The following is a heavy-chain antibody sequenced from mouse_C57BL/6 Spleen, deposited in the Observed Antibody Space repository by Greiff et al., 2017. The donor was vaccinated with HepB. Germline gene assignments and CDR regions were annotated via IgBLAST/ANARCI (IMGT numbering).Heavy chain of an antibody. J-gene: IGHJ3*01. CDR3: ARWRVYDYDEGFAY. CDR2: IYPGSGST. V-gene: IGHV1-55*01. D-gene: IGHD2-4*01. CDR1: GYTFTSYW. Sequence: QVQLQQPGAELVKPGASVKMSCKASGYTFTSYWITWVKQRPGQGLEWIGDIYPGSGSTNYNEKFKSKATMTVDTSSSTAYMQLSSLTAEDSAVYCCARWRVYDYDEGFAYWGQGTLVTGAA.